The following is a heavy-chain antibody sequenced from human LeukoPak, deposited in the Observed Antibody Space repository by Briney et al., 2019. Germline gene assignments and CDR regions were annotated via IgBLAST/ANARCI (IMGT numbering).Heavy chain of an antibody. CDR2: ISSSSSTI. CDR1: GFTFSSYG. D-gene: IGHD2-21*02. J-gene: IGHJ3*02. V-gene: IGHV3-48*04. Sequence: PGGSLRLSCAASGFTFSSYGMHWVRQAPGKGLEWVSYISSSSSTIYYADSVKGRFTISRDNAKNSLYLQMNSLRAEDTAVYYCASSMVVTAPGAFDIWGQGTMVTVSS. CDR3: ASSMVVTAPGAFDI.